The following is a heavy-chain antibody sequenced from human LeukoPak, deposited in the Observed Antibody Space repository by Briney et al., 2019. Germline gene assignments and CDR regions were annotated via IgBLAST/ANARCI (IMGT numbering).Heavy chain of an antibody. J-gene: IGHJ6*02. D-gene: IGHD6-13*01. CDR2: IWYDGSNK. CDR1: GFTFSSYG. Sequence: GGSLRLSCAASGFTFSSYGMHWVRQAPGKGLEWVAVIWYDGSNKYYADSVKGRFTISRDNSKNTLYLQMNSLRAEDTAVYYCAREYSSSLPPYYYYGMDVWGQGTTVTVSS. V-gene: IGHV3-33*01. CDR3: AREYSSSLPPYYYYGMDV.